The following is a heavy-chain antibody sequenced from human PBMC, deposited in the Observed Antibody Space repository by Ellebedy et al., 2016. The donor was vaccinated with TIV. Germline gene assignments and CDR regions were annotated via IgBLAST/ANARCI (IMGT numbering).Heavy chain of an antibody. V-gene: IGHV3-30*03. J-gene: IGHJ4*02. CDR2: ISYDGSNK. D-gene: IGHD3-3*01. CDR1: GFTFSSYG. CDR3: ARPVIPRFLEWLLSRLSFDY. Sequence: GESLKISCAASGFTFSSYGMHWVRPAPGKGLEWVAVISYDGSNKYYADSVKGRFTISRDNSKNTLHLQMNSLRAEDTAVYYCARPVIPRFLEWLLSRLSFDYWGQGTLVTVSS.